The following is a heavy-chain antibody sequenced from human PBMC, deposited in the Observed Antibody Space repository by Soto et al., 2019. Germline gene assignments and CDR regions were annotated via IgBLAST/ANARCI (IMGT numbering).Heavy chain of an antibody. J-gene: IGHJ5*02. D-gene: IGHD3-10*01. CDR3: ARYKRYSYCSGSYSDWFAP. Sequence: QLQLQESGSGLVKPSQTLSLTCAVSGGSISSGGYSWSWIRQPPGKGLEWIEYIYHSGSTYYNTSRNSRVTISGDMSKNQFSLKLSSVTAADTAVYYCARYKRYSYCSGSYSDWFAPWGQGTLVTVSS. CDR2: IYHSGST. V-gene: IGHV4-30-2*01. CDR1: GGSISSGGYS.